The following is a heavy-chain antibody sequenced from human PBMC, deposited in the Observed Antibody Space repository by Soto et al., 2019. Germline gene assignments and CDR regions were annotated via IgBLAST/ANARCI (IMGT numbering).Heavy chain of an antibody. D-gene: IGHD3-3*01. Sequence: GGSLRLSCAASGFTFSSYAMSWVRQAPGKGLEWVSAISGSGGSTYYADSVKGQFTTSRDNSKNTLYVQMNSLRAEDTAVYYCAKDLRGITIFGVVISQKDDAFDIWGQGTMVTVSS. J-gene: IGHJ3*02. CDR2: ISGSGGST. CDR3: AKDLRGITIFGVVISQKDDAFDI. CDR1: GFTFSSYA. V-gene: IGHV3-23*01.